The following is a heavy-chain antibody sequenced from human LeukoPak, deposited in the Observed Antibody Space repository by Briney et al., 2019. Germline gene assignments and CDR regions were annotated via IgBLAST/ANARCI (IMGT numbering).Heavy chain of an antibody. CDR3: ASAPAFGSDY. Sequence: GGSLRLSCAASGFTFSSYSMNWVRQAPGKGPEWVSSISSSSSYIYYADSVKGRFTISRDNAKNSLYLQMNSLRAEDTAVYYCASAPAFGSDYWGQGTLVTVSS. CDR2: ISSSSSYI. D-gene: IGHD2-2*01. CDR1: GFTFSSYS. V-gene: IGHV3-21*01. J-gene: IGHJ4*02.